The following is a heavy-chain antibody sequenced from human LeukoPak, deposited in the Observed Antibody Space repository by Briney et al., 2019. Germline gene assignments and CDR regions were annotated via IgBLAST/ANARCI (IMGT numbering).Heavy chain of an antibody. CDR1: GYTLTELS. CDR2: FDPEDGET. D-gene: IGHD1-26*01. CDR3: ATWNLVGATTGDY. Sequence: DSVKVSCKVSGYTLTELSMHWVRQAPGKGLEWMGGFDPEDGETIYAQKFQGRVTMTEDTSTDTAYMELSSLRSEDTAVYYCATWNLVGATTGDYWGQGTLVTVSS. J-gene: IGHJ4*02. V-gene: IGHV1-24*01.